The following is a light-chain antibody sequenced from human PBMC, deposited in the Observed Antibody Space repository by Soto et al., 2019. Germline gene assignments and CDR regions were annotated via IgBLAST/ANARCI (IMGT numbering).Light chain of an antibody. Sequence: DIVMTQSPDSLSVSLGERATINCKSSQSFLSISNNKNYLAWYQQKPGQPPKVVIYWASTRGSGVPDRFSGSGSGTDFTLTISSLQAEDVAVYYCQHYYSSPLTFGGGTKVDIK. J-gene: IGKJ4*01. CDR3: QHYYSSPLT. V-gene: IGKV4-1*01. CDR1: QSFLSISNNKNY. CDR2: WAS.